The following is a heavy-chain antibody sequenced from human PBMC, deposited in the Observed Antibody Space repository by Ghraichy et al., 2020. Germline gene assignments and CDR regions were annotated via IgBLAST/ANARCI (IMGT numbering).Heavy chain of an antibody. Sequence: GESLNISCVASGFTFTNYAMHWVRQAPGKGLEWVALISNDGYDEYYAYSVEGRFTISRDTFRKTVYLQMARLETEDTALYYCAKDRDNAQESIAAYSDGLDVWGQGTTVTVSS. D-gene: IGHD2-21*01. CDR3: AKDRDNAQESIAAYSDGLDV. V-gene: IGHV3-30*18. CDR1: GFTFTNYA. J-gene: IGHJ6*02. CDR2: ISNDGYDE.